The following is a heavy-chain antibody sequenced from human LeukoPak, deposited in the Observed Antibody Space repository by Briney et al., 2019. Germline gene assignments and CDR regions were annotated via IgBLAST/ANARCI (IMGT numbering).Heavy chain of an antibody. Sequence: GGSLRLSCAASGVTFSSYAMSWGRQAPGKGREWGSAISGSGGTTYYADPARGRFTISSDNSQNSLYLQINSLRAEDTAVYYCAKAHYGGNILIDYWGQGTLVTVSS. D-gene: IGHD4-23*01. CDR2: ISGSGGTT. CDR3: AKAHYGGNILIDY. J-gene: IGHJ4*02. V-gene: IGHV3-23*01. CDR1: GVTFSSYA.